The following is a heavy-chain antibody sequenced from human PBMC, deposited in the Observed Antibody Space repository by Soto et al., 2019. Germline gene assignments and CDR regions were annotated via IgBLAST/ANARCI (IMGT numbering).Heavy chain of an antibody. Sequence: PSETLSLTCTVSGGSVSSGSYYWSWIRQPPGKGLEWIGYIYYSGSTNYNPSLKSRVTISVDTSKNHFSLKLSSVTAADTAVYYCARGYYDSSGYSGSLWFDPWGQGTLVTVSS. CDR3: ARGYYDSSGYSGSLWFDP. CDR2: IYYSGST. D-gene: IGHD3-22*01. V-gene: IGHV4-61*01. J-gene: IGHJ5*02. CDR1: GGSVSSGSYY.